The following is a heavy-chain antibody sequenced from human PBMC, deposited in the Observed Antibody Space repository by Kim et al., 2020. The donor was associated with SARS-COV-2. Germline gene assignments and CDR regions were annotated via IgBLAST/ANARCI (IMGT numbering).Heavy chain of an antibody. Sequence: GGSLRLSCAASGFSISTSGMCWVRQAPGGGVELVAMIWNDSSNKYYAESMKGRFTISKDNSKNTLYLQMTRLTAEDTAVYYCATEHPSSSAFDYWGQGTVVTVPS. CDR2: IWNDSSNK. J-gene: IGHJ4*02. CDR1: GFSISTSG. D-gene: IGHD6-6*01. CDR3: ATEHPSSSAFDY. V-gene: IGHV3-33*08.